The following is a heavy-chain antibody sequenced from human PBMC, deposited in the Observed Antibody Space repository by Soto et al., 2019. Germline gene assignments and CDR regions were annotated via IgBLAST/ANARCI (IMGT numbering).Heavy chain of an antibody. CDR1: GYKFTTYF. V-gene: IGHV1-46*01. J-gene: IGHJ1*01. D-gene: IGHD2-15*01. CDR3: VRGYCTTSPCPGAFQF. CDR2: IHPSGDT. Sequence: ASVKVSCKASGYKFTTYFIHWVRQAPGQGLEWMGMIHPSGDTGYAQKFRGRVTMTIDTSTTTAYMELRNLTSEDTAVYFSVRGYCTTSPCPGAFQFWGQGTLVTVSS.